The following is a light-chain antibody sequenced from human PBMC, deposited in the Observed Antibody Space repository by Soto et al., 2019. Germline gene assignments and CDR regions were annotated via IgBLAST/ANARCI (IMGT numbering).Light chain of an antibody. CDR3: QQYGSSSWK. CDR2: GAS. Sequence: EIVLTQSPGTLSLSPGERATLSCRASQSVSSSYLAWYQQKPGRAPRLLIYGASSRATGIPDRFSGSGSGTDFTLTISRLEPEDFAVYYCQQYGSSSWKFGQGTKV. J-gene: IGKJ1*01. V-gene: IGKV3-20*01. CDR1: QSVSSSY.